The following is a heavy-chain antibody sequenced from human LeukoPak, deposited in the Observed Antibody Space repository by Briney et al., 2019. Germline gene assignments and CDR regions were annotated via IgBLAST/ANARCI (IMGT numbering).Heavy chain of an antibody. D-gene: IGHD2-2*01. CDR3: ARVRYCSTNRCYDREFDN. V-gene: IGHV4-59*01. Sequence: PSETLSLTFTVSGGSISNYYWSWIRQPPGKGLEWIGYIYYSGNTNYNPSLKSRVTISVDTSKNQFSLKLNSVTAADTAVYYCARVRYCSTNRCYDREFDNWGQGTLVTVSS. CDR2: IYYSGNT. CDR1: GGSISNYY. J-gene: IGHJ4*02.